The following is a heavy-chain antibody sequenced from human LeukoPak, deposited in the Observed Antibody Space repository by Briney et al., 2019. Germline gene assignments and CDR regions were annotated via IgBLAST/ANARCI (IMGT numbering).Heavy chain of an antibody. Sequence: ASVKVSCKASGYTFTGYYMHWLRQAPGQGLEWMGWINPNSGGTNYAQKFQGRVTMTRDTSISTAYMELSRLRSDDTAVYYCARTYCSSTSCYFDWFDPWGQGTLVTVSS. J-gene: IGHJ5*02. CDR1: GYTFTGYY. V-gene: IGHV1-2*02. CDR2: INPNSGGT. D-gene: IGHD2-2*01. CDR3: ARTYCSSTSCYFDWFDP.